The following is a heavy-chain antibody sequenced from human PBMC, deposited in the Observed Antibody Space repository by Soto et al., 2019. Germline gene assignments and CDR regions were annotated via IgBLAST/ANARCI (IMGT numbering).Heavy chain of an antibody. CDR3: AREGNLGRWLQPLDF. Sequence: SETLSLTCTVSGGSLSSYYWMWIRQLPGKGLEWMGYIYYNGNTKYNPSLKSRVSMSVDTSKNQFSLRLISVTAADTAKYFCAREGNLGRWLQPLDFWGQGTLVTVSS. CDR1: GGSLSSYY. D-gene: IGHD5-12*01. V-gene: IGHV4-59*01. J-gene: IGHJ4*02. CDR2: IYYNGNT.